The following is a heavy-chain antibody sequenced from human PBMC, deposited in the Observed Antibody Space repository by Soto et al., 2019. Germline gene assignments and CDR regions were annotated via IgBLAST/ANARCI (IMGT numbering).Heavy chain of an antibody. V-gene: IGHV3-21*01. J-gene: IGHJ5*02. D-gene: IGHD3-3*01. CDR2: ISSSSSYI. CDR1: GFTFSSYN. Sequence: EVQLVESGGGLVKPGGSLRLSCAASGFTFSSYNMNWVRQAPGKGLEWVSSISSSSSYIYYADSVKGRFTISRDNAKNSLYLQMNSLRAEDTAVYYCARDTGIFEVVIWFDPWGQGTLVTVSS. CDR3: ARDTGIFEVVIWFDP.